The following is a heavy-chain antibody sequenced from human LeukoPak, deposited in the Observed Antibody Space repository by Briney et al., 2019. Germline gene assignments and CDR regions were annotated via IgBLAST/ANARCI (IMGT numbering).Heavy chain of an antibody. CDR2: ISSSGSTI. CDR1: GFTFGDHY. Sequence: GGSLRLSCAASGFTFGDHYMSWIRQAPGKGLEWVSYISSSGSTIYCADSVKGRFTISRDNAKNTLYLQMNSLRAEDMAVYYCARDLGTAMASPFDYWGQGTLVTVSS. D-gene: IGHD5-18*01. CDR3: ARDLGTAMASPFDY. V-gene: IGHV3-11*04. J-gene: IGHJ4*02.